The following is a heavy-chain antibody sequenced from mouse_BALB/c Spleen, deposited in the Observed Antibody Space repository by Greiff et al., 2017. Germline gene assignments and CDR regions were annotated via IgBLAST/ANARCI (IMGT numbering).Heavy chain of an antibody. Sequence: EVHLVESGGGLVKPGGSLKLSCAASGFTFSSYAMSWVRQTPEKRLEWVATISSGGSYTYYPDSVKGRFTISRDKSKNTLYLQMSSLRSEDTAMYYCASLMITTAFDYWGQGTTLTVSS. D-gene: IGHD2-4*01. CDR1: GFTFSSYA. J-gene: IGHJ2*01. CDR2: ISSGGSYT. V-gene: IGHV5-9-3*01. CDR3: ASLMITTAFDY.